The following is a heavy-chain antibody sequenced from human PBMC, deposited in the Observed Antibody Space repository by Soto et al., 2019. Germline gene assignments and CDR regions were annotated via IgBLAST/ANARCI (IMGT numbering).Heavy chain of an antibody. CDR3: ARQYYYDSSAYPN. CDR2: IFPAAFDT. CDR1: GYSFISYW. V-gene: IGHV5-51*01. D-gene: IGHD3-22*01. J-gene: IGHJ4*02. Sequence: GESLKISCKGSGYSFISYWIAWVRQRPGKGLEWMGSIFPAAFDTRYSPSFQGQVTISVDTSISTAYLQWGRLEASDTAIYYCARQYYYDSSAYPNWGQGTQVTV.